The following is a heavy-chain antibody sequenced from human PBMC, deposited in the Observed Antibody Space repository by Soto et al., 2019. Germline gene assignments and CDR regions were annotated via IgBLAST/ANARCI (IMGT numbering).Heavy chain of an antibody. CDR1: GFPFSDYG. Sequence: QVKLVESGGGVVQPGRSVRLSCVASGFPFSDYGMHWVRQAPGKGLEWVAVISFDGSNKYYGDSVKGRFTISRDNSKKMIYLPMNCLRPEDTAVYYCSNEFSYRHFSWRWLDPWGQGTLVTVSS. CDR3: SNEFSYRHFSWRWLDP. V-gene: IGHV3-30*18. CDR2: ISFDGSNK. D-gene: IGHD3-3*02. J-gene: IGHJ5*02.